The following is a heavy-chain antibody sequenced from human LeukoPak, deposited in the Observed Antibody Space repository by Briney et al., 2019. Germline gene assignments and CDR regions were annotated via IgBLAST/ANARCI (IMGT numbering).Heavy chain of an antibody. CDR2: ISYDGSNK. CDR3: AKDKHYYDSSGYYYDY. J-gene: IGHJ4*02. D-gene: IGHD3-22*01. V-gene: IGHV3-30*18. Sequence: GSLRLSCAASGFTFSSYGMHWVRQAPGKGLEWVAVISYDGSNKYYADSVKGRFTISRDNSKNTLYLQMNSLRAEDTAVYYCAKDKHYYDSSGYYYDYWGQGTLVTVSS. CDR1: GFTFSSYG.